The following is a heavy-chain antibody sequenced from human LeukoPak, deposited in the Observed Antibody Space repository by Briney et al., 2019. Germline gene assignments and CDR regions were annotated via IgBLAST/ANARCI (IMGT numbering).Heavy chain of an antibody. Sequence: GGSLRLSCATSGFTFRSYWMHWVRQAPGKGLVWVSRLNFDGSDTSYADSVKGRFTISRDNAKNTLYLQMNSLRAEDTAVYYCARRFQDALRSLSDDAFDIWGQGTTVTVSS. J-gene: IGHJ3*02. CDR3: ARRFQDALRSLSDDAFDI. CDR1: GFTFRSYW. V-gene: IGHV3-74*01. D-gene: IGHD3-3*01. CDR2: LNFDGSDT.